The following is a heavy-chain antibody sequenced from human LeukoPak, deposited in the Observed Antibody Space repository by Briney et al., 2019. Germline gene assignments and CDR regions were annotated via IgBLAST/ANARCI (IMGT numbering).Heavy chain of an antibody. CDR3: ARVRDVVVAATDYYYYGMDV. V-gene: IGHV3-30*04. D-gene: IGHD2-15*01. J-gene: IGHJ6*02. Sequence: GGSLRLSCAASGFTFSNYAMYWVRQAPGKGLEWVAVISHDGSNKYYADSVEGRFTISRDDSKNTLYLQMSSVRAEGTAVYYCARVRDVVVAATDYYYYGMDVWGQGTTVTVSS. CDR1: GFTFSNYA. CDR2: ISHDGSNK.